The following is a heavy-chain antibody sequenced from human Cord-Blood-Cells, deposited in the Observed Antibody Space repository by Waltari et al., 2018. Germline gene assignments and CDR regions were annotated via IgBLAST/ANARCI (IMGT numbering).Heavy chain of an antibody. V-gene: IGHV4-39*01. CDR2: IYYSGST. CDR1: GGSISSSSYY. J-gene: IGHJ4*02. Sequence: QLQLQESGPGLVKPSETLSLTCTVSGGSISSSSYYWGWFRQPPGKGLEWIGSIYYSGSTYYNPSLKSRVTISVDTSKNQFSLKLSSVTAADTAVYYCARLNRGSGSYYGGHYFDYWGQGTLVTVSS. CDR3: ARLNRGSGSYYGGHYFDY. D-gene: IGHD3-10*01.